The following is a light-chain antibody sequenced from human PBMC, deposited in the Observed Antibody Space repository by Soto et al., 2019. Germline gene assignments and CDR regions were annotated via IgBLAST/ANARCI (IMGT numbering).Light chain of an antibody. CDR3: SSYTTSNTWL. CDR1: TSDVGGFDS. Sequence: QSALTQPASVSGSPGQSITISCTATTSDVGGFDSVSWYQQHPGTAPRVIIYEVSNRPSGVSYRFSGSKSANTASLTISGLPADDEADYYCSSYTTSNTWLFGGGTKLTVL. CDR2: EVS. J-gene: IGLJ3*02. V-gene: IGLV2-14*01.